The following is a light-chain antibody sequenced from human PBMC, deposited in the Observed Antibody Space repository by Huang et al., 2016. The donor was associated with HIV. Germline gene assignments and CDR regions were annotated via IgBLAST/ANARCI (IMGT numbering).Light chain of an antibody. CDR1: QTISGY. CDR3: QQSYSSPPT. CDR2: VAS. V-gene: IGKV1-39*01. Sequence: DIQLTQSPSSLSASLGDRVTITCQASQTISGYLHWYQQRPGKAPQTLICVASSLHIGVPSRFSGSGSGTDFTLTVSDMQPEDLGAYYCQQSYSSPPTFGQGTKVEIK. J-gene: IGKJ1*01.